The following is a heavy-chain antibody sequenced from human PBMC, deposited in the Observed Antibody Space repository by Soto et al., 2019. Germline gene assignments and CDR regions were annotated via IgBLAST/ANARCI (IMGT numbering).Heavy chain of an antibody. J-gene: IGHJ4*02. V-gene: IGHV3-30-3*01. CDR2: ISYDGSNK. CDR1: GFTFSSYA. CDR3: ARSDSSGYHPPIEY. Sequence: PGWSLRLSCAASGFTFSSYAMHLVRQAPGKGLEWVAVISYDGSNKYYADSVKGRFTISRDNSKNTLYLQMNSLRAEDTAVYYCARSDSSGYHPPIEYWGEGTLVPVSS. D-gene: IGHD3-22*01.